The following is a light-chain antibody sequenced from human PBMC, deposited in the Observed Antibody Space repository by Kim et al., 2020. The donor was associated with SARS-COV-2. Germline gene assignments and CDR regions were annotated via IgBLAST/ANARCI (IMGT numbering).Light chain of an antibody. CDR3: CSYAGRSTWV. Sequence: QYGTITCTGSSSDVGGYRYVSWDQKHPGKAPKVMIYAVTKRPSGVPDRFSGSKSGNTASLTISGLQAEDEADYYCCSYAGRSTWVFGGGTQLTVL. J-gene: IGLJ3*02. CDR1: SSDVGGYRY. V-gene: IGLV2-11*03. CDR2: AVT.